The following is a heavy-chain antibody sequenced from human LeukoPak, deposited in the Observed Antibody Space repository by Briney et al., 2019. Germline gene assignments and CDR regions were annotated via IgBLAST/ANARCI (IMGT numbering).Heavy chain of an antibody. D-gene: IGHD3-16*02. J-gene: IGHJ4*02. CDR1: GFTFAGYT. V-gene: IGHV3-30*04. CDR2: ITYDGSTK. Sequence: PGGSLRLSCAASGFTFAGYTMHWVRQAPGKGLEWATLITYDGSTKYYADSVKGRFTISRDNSKNRLYLQMDSLRGKDTAVYYCAKDRSWHGLEYWGQGALVTVSS. CDR3: AKDRSWHGLEY.